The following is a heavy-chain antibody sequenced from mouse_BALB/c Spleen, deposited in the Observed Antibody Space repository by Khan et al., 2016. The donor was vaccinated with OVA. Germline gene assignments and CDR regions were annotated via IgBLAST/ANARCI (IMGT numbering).Heavy chain of an antibody. J-gene: IGHJ2*01. Sequence: VQLQQSGPELVKPGASVKVSCKASGYSLTDYNMFWVKQSHGKSLEWIGYIDPYNGGTSYNQKFKGKATLTVDKSSSTAFMHLSSLTSEDSAVFYGARTDYYGSSYYFDYWGQGTTLTVSS. CDR2: IDPYNGGT. V-gene: IGHV1S135*01. CDR1: GYSLTDYN. D-gene: IGHD1-1*01. CDR3: ARTDYYGSSYYFDY.